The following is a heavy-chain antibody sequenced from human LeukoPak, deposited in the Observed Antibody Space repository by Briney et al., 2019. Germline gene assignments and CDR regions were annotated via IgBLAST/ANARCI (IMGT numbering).Heavy chain of an antibody. D-gene: IGHD2-21*02. V-gene: IGHV6-1*01. J-gene: IGHJ3*02. CDR3: ARDTPVAYCSGSCYYVAFDT. Sequence: PSQTVSLTCAICGDSVSRNSAAWNWIRQSPSRRLEWLGRTYYRSKWYNDYAVSVKSRISINPDTPKNQFSLQLNSVTPQDPAVYYCARDTPVAYCSGSCYYVAFDTWGQGTMVTVSS. CDR2: TYYRSKWYN. CDR1: GDSVSRNSAA.